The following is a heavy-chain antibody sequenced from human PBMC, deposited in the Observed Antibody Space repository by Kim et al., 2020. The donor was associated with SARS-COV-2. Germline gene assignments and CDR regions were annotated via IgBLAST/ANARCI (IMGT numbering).Heavy chain of an antibody. D-gene: IGHD3-22*01. Sequence: SETLSLTCTVSGGSISSGGYYWSWIRQHPGKGLEWIGYIYYSGSTYYNPSLKSRVTISVDTSKNQFSLKLSSVTAADTAVYYCARGRMGYYYDSSEWYYYGMDVWGQGTTVTVSS. J-gene: IGHJ6*02. CDR1: GGSISSGGYY. CDR3: ARGRMGYYYDSSEWYYYGMDV. V-gene: IGHV4-31*03. CDR2: IYYSGST.